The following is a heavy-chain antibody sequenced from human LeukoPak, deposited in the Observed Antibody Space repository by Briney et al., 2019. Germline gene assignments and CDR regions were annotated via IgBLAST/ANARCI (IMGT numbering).Heavy chain of an antibody. CDR1: GDSISSGDYY. CDR2: ISSSGST. J-gene: IGHJ3*02. CDR3: ARTSWEAFDI. V-gene: IGHV4-61*02. D-gene: IGHD1-26*01. Sequence: SETLSLTCTVSGDSISSGDYYWSWIRQPAGKGLEWIGRISSSGSTNYNPSLKSRVTISVDASKKQFSLKLTSVTAADTAVYYCARTSWEAFDIWGQGTMVTVSS.